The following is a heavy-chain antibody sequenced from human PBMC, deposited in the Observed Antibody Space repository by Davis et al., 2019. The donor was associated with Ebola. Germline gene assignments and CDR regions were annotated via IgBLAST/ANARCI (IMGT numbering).Heavy chain of an antibody. J-gene: IGHJ5*02. V-gene: IGHV4-31*03. CDR1: GGSISSGGYY. CDR3: ARAWIVTTNWFDP. D-gene: IGHD4-17*01. Sequence: SETLSLTCTVSGGSISSGGYYWSWIRQHPGKGLEWIGYIYYSGSTYYNPSLKSRVTISVDTSKNQFSLKLSSVTAADTAVYYCARAWIVTTNWFDPWGQGTTVTVSS. CDR2: IYYSGST.